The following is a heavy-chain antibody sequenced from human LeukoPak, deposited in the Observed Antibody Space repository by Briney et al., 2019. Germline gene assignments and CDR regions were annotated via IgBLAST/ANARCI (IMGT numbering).Heavy chain of an antibody. J-gene: IGHJ4*02. D-gene: IGHD5-18*01. V-gene: IGHV1-2*02. CDR2: INPNSGGT. Sequence: ASVKVSCKASGYTFTGYYMHWVRQAPGQGLEWMGWINPNSGGTNYAQKFQGRVTMTRDTSISTAYMELSRLRSDDTAVYYCAXGXXLXXQLWLMRRGFDYWGQGTLVTVSS. CDR3: AXGXXLXXQLWLMRRGFDY. CDR1: GYTFTGYY.